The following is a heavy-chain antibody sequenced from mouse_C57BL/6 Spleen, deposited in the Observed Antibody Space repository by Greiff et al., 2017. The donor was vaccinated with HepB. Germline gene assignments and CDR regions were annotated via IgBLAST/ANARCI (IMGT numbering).Heavy chain of an antibody. CDR1: GYTFTSYW. CDR3: ARSEGYYYGSSYLYFDY. J-gene: IGHJ2*01. V-gene: IGHV1-69*01. Sequence: QVQLQQPGAELVMPGASVKLSCKASGYTFTSYWMHWVKQRPGQGLEWIGEIDPSDSYTNYNQKFKGKSTLTVDKSSSTAYMQLSSLTSEDSAVYYCARSEGYYYGSSYLYFDYWGQGTTLTVSS. D-gene: IGHD1-1*01. CDR2: IDPSDSYT.